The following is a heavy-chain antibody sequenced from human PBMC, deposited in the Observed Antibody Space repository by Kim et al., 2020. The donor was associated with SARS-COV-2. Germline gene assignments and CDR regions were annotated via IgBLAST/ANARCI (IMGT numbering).Heavy chain of an antibody. J-gene: IGHJ4*02. CDR2: IYYSGST. Sequence: SETLSLTCTVSGGSISSSSYYWGWIRQPPWKGLEWIGCIYYSGSTYYNPSLKSRVTISVDTSKNHFSLKLRSVTAAGTAVYYCARHELQRMLVVVISDYSLAFFYWGQGTLVPVSP. CDR3: ARHELQRMLVVVISDYSLAFFY. CDR1: GGSISSSSYY. D-gene: IGHD3-22*01. V-gene: IGHV4-39*01.